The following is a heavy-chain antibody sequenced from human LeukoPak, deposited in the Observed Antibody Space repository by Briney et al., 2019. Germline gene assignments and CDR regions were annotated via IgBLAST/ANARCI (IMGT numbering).Heavy chain of an antibody. V-gene: IGHV4-59*08. D-gene: IGHD1-26*01. CDR2: IYYSGST. CDR1: GGSISSYY. J-gene: IGHJ4*02. CDR3: ARLFSGSYYPGDY. Sequence: SETLSLNCSVSGGSISSYYWRWIRQPPGKGLEWIGYIYYSGSTNYNPSLKSRVTISVDTSKNQFSLKLNSVTAADTAVYYCARLFSGSYYPGDYWGQGTLVTVSS.